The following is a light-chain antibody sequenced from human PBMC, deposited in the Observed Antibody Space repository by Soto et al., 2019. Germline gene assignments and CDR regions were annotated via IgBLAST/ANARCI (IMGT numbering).Light chain of an antibody. CDR1: QSLVHSDGNTY. CDR2: KVS. V-gene: IGKV2-30*02. Sequence: DVVMTQSPLSLPVTLGQPASISCRSSQSLVHSDGNTYLNWYHQRPGQSPRRLIYKVSNRHSGVPDRFSGSGSGTDFTLKISRVEAEDVGVYFCMQATNWPQMYTFGQGTKVDIK. J-gene: IGKJ2*01. CDR3: MQATNWPQMYT.